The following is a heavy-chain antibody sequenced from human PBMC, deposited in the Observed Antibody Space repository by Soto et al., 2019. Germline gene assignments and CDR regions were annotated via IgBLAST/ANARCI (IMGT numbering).Heavy chain of an antibody. V-gene: IGHV3-53*01. CDR3: ARDRVESGYPEYFQH. CDR1: GSTLGSNT. D-gene: IGHD3-22*01. J-gene: IGHJ1*01. CDR2: IFSVGST. Sequence: EVQLVESGEALSQRGGSLRPSGAASGSTLGSNTMSWFRQAPGKGLEWVSVIFSVGSTYYADSVKGGFTISRDNSKNTLYLQMNSLRAEDTAVYYCARDRVESGYPEYFQHWGQGTLVTVSS.